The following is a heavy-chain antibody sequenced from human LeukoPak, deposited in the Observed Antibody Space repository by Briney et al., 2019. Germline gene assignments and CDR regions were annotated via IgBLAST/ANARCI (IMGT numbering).Heavy chain of an antibody. Sequence: RASVKVSCKASGYSFTGYYIHWVRQAPGQGLEWMGWIKPNTGGINYAQKFQDRVTMTRDTSISTAYMELSGLRSDDTAVYFCARDPNDYIWGSNRYYDYWGQGTLVTVSS. CDR1: GYSFTGYY. CDR3: ARDPNDYIWGSNRYYDY. V-gene: IGHV1-2*02. J-gene: IGHJ4*02. CDR2: IKPNTGGI. D-gene: IGHD3-16*02.